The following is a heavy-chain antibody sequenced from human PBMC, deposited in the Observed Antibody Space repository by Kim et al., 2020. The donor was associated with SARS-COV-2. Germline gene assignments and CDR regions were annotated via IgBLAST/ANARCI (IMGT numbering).Heavy chain of an antibody. Sequence: GGSLRLSCAASGFTFSSYAMHWVRQAPGKGLEWVAVISYDGSNKYYADSVKGRFTISRDNSKNTLYLHMNSLRAEDTAVYYCARDEQLHYFDYWGQGTRVTVSS. CDR2: ISYDGSNK. V-gene: IGHV3-30*04. CDR3: ARDEQLHYFDY. D-gene: IGHD6-19*01. J-gene: IGHJ4*02. CDR1: GFTFSSYA.